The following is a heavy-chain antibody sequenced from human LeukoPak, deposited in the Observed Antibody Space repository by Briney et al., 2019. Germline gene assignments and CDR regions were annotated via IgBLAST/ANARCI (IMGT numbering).Heavy chain of an antibody. CDR2: INSDGSSR. D-gene: IGHD4-17*01. V-gene: IGHV3-74*01. CDR1: GFTFSSYW. CDR3: ARGVTVTTYYYYGMDV. Sequence: GGSLRLSCAASGFTFSSYWMHWVRQAPGKGLVWVSRINSDGSSRSYADSVKGRFTISRDNAKNTLYLQMNSLRAEDTAVYYCARGVTVTTYYYYGMDVWGQGTTVTVSS. J-gene: IGHJ6*02.